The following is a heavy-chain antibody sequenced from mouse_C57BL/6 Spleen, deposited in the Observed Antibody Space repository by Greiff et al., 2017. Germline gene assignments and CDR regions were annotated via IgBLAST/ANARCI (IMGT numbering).Heavy chain of an antibody. J-gene: IGHJ3*01. CDR3: ARGPFYYDYDGGFAY. CDR1: GYAFSSSW. CDR2: IYPGDGDT. D-gene: IGHD2-4*01. V-gene: IGHV1-82*01. Sequence: QVQLQQSGPELVKPGASVKISCKASGYAFSSSWMNWVKQRPGKGLEWIGRIYPGDGDTNYNGKFKGKATLTADKSSSTAYMQLSSLTSEDSAVYFCARGPFYYDYDGGFAYWGQGTLVTVSA.